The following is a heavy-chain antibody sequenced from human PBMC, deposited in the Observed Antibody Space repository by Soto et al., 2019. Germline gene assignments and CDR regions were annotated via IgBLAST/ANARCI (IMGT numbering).Heavy chain of an antibody. J-gene: IGHJ6*02. Sequence: SETLSLTCTVSGGSVSSGSYYWSWIRQPPGKGLEWIGYIYYSGSTNYNPSLKSRVTISVDTSKNQFSLKLSSVTAADTAVYYCARQGIRFLDGMDVWGQGTTVTVSS. D-gene: IGHD3-3*01. CDR2: IYYSGST. CDR3: ARQGIRFLDGMDV. V-gene: IGHV4-61*01. CDR1: GGSVSSGSYY.